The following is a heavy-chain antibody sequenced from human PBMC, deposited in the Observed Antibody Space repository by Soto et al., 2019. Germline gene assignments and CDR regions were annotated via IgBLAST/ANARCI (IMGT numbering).Heavy chain of an antibody. Sequence: QLQLQESGSGLVKPSQTLSLTCAVSGGSISSGGYSWSWIRQPPGKGLEWIGYIYHSGSTYYNPSLKSRVTISVDRSKNQFSLKLSSVTASDTAVYYCARTRKTTVVTPPHFDYWGQGTLVTVSS. J-gene: IGHJ4*02. CDR2: IYHSGST. V-gene: IGHV4-30-2*01. CDR1: GGSISSGGYS. D-gene: IGHD4-17*01. CDR3: ARTRKTTVVTPPHFDY.